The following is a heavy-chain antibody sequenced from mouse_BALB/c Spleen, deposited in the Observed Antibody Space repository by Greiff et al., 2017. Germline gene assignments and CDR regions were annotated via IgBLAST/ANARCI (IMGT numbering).Heavy chain of an antibody. CDR3: ARDGETARARFAY. J-gene: IGHJ3*01. V-gene: IGHV5-4*02. CDR1: GFTFSDYY. CDR2: ISDGGSYT. D-gene: IGHD3-2*01. Sequence: EVQLVESGGGLVKPGGSLKLSCAASGFTFSDYYMYWVRQTPEKRLEWVATISDGGSYTYYPDSVKGRFTISRDNAKNNLYLQMSSLKSEDTAMYYCARDGETARARFAYWGQGTLVTVSA.